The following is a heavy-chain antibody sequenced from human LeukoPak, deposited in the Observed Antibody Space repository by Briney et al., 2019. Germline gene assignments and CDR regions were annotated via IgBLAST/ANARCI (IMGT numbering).Heavy chain of an antibody. V-gene: IGHV1-8*01. J-gene: IGHJ4*02. CDR3: VAQGYNWNAYESLGYFDY. Sequence: ASVKVSCKASGYTFTSYDINWVRQATGQGLEWMGWMNPNSGNTGYAQKFQGRVTMTRNTSISTAYMELSSLGSEDTAVYYCVAQGYNWNAYESLGYFDYWGQGTLVTVSS. CDR1: GYTFTSYD. CDR2: MNPNSGNT. D-gene: IGHD1-20*01.